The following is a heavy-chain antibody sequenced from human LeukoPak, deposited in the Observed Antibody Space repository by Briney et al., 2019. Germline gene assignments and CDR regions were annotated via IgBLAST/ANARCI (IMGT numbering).Heavy chain of an antibody. J-gene: IGHJ4*02. CDR3: ARGTYTGSRPDY. CDR1: GFTFSSHW. CDR2: INSDGSST. D-gene: IGHD1-1*01. Sequence: GGSLRLSCAASGFTFSSHWMHWVRQAPGKGLVWVSRINSDGSSTSYADSVKGRFTISRDNAKNTLYLEMNSLRAEDTAVYYCARGTYTGSRPDYWGQGTLVTVSS. V-gene: IGHV3-74*01.